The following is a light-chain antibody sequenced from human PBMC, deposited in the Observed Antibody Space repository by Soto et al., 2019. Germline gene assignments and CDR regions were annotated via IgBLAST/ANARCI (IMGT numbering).Light chain of an antibody. V-gene: IGKV3-20*01. CDR2: GVS. CDR3: QQYGSSPPIT. Sequence: EIVLTQSPGPLSLSPGERATLSCRAIQSVSNNFLAWYQQKPGQAPRLLIYGVSSGATGIPDRFSGSGSGTDFTLTISRLEPEDFAVYYCQQYGSSPPITFGQGTRLEI. CDR1: QSVSNNF. J-gene: IGKJ5*01.